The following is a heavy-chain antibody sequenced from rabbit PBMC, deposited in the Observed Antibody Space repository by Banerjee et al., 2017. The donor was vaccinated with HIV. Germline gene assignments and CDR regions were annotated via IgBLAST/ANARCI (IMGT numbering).Heavy chain of an antibody. CDR2: IYAGSSGTT. Sequence: QEQLVEYGGDLVQPEGSLTLTCKASGFDFSSSYWICWIRQAPGKVLEWIGCIYAGSSGTTYYASWVNGRFTISLDNAQNTVFLQMTSLTASDTATYFCARGVYAGYGYATEYIFDLWGPGTLVTVS. V-gene: IGHV1S45*01. J-gene: IGHJ4*01. CDR3: ARGVYAGYGYATEYIFDL. CDR1: GFDFSSSYW. D-gene: IGHD6-1*01.